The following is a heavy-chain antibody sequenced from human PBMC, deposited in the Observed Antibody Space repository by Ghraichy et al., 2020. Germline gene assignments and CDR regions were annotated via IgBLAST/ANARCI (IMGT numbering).Heavy chain of an antibody. CDR2: ISDSSSYK. CDR3: ARPLGLAGTGRYYAMDV. J-gene: IGHJ6*02. V-gene: IGHV3-21*01. D-gene: IGHD1-1*01. CDR1: GFTFSKYS. Sequence: GGSLRLSCVASGFTFSKYSIYWVRQAPGKGLEWVSSISDSSSYKYYADSVKGRSSISSDNAKNSLYLQINSLRAEDTAVYYCARPLGLAGTGRYYAMDVWGQGTTVTVSS.